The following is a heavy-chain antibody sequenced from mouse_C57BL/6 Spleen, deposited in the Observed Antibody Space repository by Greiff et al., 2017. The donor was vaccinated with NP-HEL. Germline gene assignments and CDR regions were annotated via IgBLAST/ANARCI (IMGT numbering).Heavy chain of an antibody. Sequence: EVQGVESGEGLVKPGGSLKLSCAASGFTFSSYAMSWVRQTPEKRLEWVAYISSGGDYIYYADTVKGRFTISRDNARNTLYLQMSSLKSEDTAMYYCTREGGNYQRFDYWGQGTTLTVSS. D-gene: IGHD2-1*01. CDR2: ISSGGDYI. J-gene: IGHJ2*01. CDR3: TREGGNYQRFDY. CDR1: GFTFSSYA. V-gene: IGHV5-9-1*02.